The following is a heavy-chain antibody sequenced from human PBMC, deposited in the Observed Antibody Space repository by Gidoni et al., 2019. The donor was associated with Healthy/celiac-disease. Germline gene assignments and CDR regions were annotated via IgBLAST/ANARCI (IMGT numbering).Heavy chain of an antibody. CDR2: ISDDGSNK. CDR3: AREDYDFWSGYFAGNWFDP. D-gene: IGHD3-3*01. V-gene: IGHV3-30*01. Sequence: QVQLVESGGGVVQPGRSLRLSCAASGFTFSSYAMHWVRQATGQGLEWVAVISDDGSNKYYADSVKCRFTISRDNSKNTLYLQMNSLRAEDTAVYYCAREDYDFWSGYFAGNWFDPWGQGTLVTVSS. CDR1: GFTFSSYA. J-gene: IGHJ5*02.